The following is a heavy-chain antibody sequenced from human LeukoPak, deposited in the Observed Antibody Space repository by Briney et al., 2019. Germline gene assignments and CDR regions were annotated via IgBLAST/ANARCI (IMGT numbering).Heavy chain of an antibody. V-gene: IGHV3-23*01. CDR2: LSASGGST. CDR3: ARVQGHTMVREYYFDY. D-gene: IGHD3-10*01. Sequence: GGSLRLSCAASGFAFSTYAMSWVRQAPGKGLEWVSALSASGGSTYYADSVKGRFTISRDNSKNTLYLQMNSLRAEDTAVYYCARVQGHTMVREYYFDYWGQGTLVTVSS. J-gene: IGHJ4*02. CDR1: GFAFSTYA.